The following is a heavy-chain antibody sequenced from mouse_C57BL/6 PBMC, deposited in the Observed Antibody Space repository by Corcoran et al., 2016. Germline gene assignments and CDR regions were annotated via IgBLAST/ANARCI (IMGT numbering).Heavy chain of an antibody. D-gene: IGHD1-1*01. CDR2: IYPGDGDT. J-gene: IGHJ1*03. CDR1: GYAFSSYW. V-gene: IGHV1-80*01. Sequence: QVQLQQSGAELVKPGASVKISCKASGYAFSSYWMNWVKQRPGKGLEWIGQIYPGDGDTNYNGKFKGKATLTADKSSSTAYMQLSSLTSEDSAVYFCAREFITTVVATDFDVWGTGTTVTVSS. CDR3: AREFITTVVATDFDV.